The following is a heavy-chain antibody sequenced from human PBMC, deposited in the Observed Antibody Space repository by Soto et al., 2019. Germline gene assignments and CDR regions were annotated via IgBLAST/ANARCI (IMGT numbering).Heavy chain of an antibody. Sequence: EVQLVESGGGLVKPGGSLRLSCAASGFNFNYAWMNWVRQAPGKGLEWVGHIKSKSDGGTTDYAAPVKGRFTISRDDSLNMVYLQMNSLKIEDTAMYYCGSRHWGQGTLVTVSS. CDR1: GFNFNYAW. V-gene: IGHV3-15*07. CDR2: IKSKSDGGTT. J-gene: IGHJ4*02. CDR3: GSRH.